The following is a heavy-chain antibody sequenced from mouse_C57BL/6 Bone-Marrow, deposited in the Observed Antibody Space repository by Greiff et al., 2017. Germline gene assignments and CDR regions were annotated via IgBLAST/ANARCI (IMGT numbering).Heavy chain of an antibody. CDR2: IYPGSGNT. J-gene: IGHJ3*01. D-gene: IGHD2-3*01. Sequence: VQRVESGPELVKPGASVKISCKASGYSFTSYYIHWVKQRPGQGLEWIGWIYPGSGNTKYNEKFKGKATLTADTSSSTAYMQLSSLSSDDAAVYYCARTWLLPLFAYWGQGTLVTVSA. CDR1: GYSFTSYY. V-gene: IGHV1-66*01. CDR3: ARTWLLPLFAY.